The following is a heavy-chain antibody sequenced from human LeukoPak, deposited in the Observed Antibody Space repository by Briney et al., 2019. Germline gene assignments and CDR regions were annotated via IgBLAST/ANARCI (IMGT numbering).Heavy chain of an antibody. CDR2: IYYSGST. CDR1: GGSISSYY. Sequence: SETLSLTCTVSGGSISSYYWSWIRQPPGKGLEWIGYIYYSGSTNYNPSPKSRVTISVDTSKNQFSLKLSSVTAADTAVYYCARDLEERAFDIWGQGTMVTVSS. V-gene: IGHV4-59*01. J-gene: IGHJ3*02. CDR3: ARDLEERAFDI.